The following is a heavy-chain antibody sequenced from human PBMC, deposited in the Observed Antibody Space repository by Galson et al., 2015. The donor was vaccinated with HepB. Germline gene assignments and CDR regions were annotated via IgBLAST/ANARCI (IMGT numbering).Heavy chain of an antibody. V-gene: IGHV3-33*01. CDR3: ARDWHYSDYHAFDI. J-gene: IGHJ3*02. D-gene: IGHD4-17*01. Sequence: SLRLSCAASGFSFSSYGMHWVRQAPGKGLEWVAVIWYDGSNKYYADSVKGRFTISRDNSKNTLYLQMNSLRAEDTAVYYCARDWHYSDYHAFDIWGQGTMVTVSS. CDR1: GFSFSSYG. CDR2: IWYDGSNK.